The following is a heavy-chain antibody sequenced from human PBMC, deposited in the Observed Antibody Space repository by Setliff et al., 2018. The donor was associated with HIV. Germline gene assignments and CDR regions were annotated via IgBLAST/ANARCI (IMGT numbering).Heavy chain of an antibody. CDR3: TRHGAYYEFLTYYYPRYSFDF. D-gene: IGHD3-9*01. Sequence: SETLSLTCIVSGGSIDNYYWSWSRQPPGNGLEWIGYIYYSVNTNYNPSLKSRVTISVDTSKDQFFLRLTSVTAADTALYYCTRHGAYYEFLTYYYPRYSFDFWGQGTLVTVSS. CDR2: IYYSVNT. V-gene: IGHV4-59*08. CDR1: GGSIDNYY. J-gene: IGHJ4*02.